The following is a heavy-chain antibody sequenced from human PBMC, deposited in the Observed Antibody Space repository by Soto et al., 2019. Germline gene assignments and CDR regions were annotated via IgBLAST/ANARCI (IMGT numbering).Heavy chain of an antibody. CDR1: GYTFTSYA. V-gene: IGHV1-3*01. D-gene: IGHD2-2*01. CDR2: INAGNGNT. CDR3: ARGPRGGVVVPAAPRGYFDY. Sequence: QVQLVQSGAEVKKPGASVKVSCKASGYTFTSYAMHWVRQAPGQRLEWMGWINAGNGNTKYSQKFQGRVTITRDTSASTAYMELSSLRSEDTAVYYCARGPRGGVVVPAAPRGYFDYWGQGTLVTVSS. J-gene: IGHJ4*02.